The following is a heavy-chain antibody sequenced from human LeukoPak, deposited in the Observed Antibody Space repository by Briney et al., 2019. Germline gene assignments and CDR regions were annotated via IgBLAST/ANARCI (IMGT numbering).Heavy chain of an antibody. CDR3: VRGGGCYGTNCYWADL. CDR2: ISGSGDHV. J-gene: IGHJ5*02. V-gene: IGHV3-21*01. D-gene: IGHD2-2*01. Sequence: KPGGSLRLSCAASGFIFTNYDMNWVRQAPGKGLEWISSISGSGDHVYDADSVKGRFTISKDNTKSSLFLQMNSLRAEDTAVYYCVRGGGCYGTNCYWADLWGQGTLVTVST. CDR1: GFIFTNYD.